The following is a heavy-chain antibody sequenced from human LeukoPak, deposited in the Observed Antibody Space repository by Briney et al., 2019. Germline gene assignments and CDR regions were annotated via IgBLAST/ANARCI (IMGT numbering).Heavy chain of an antibody. D-gene: IGHD6-13*01. V-gene: IGHV4-59*08. CDR3: ARSVAAGSYNWFDP. J-gene: IGHJ5*02. CDR1: GGSISSYY. Sequence: SETLSLTCTVSGGSISSYYWSWIRQPPGKGLEWIGYIYYSGSTYYNPSLKSRVTISVDTSKNQFSLKLSSVTAADTAVYYCARSVAAGSYNWFDPWGQGTLVTVSS. CDR2: IYYSGST.